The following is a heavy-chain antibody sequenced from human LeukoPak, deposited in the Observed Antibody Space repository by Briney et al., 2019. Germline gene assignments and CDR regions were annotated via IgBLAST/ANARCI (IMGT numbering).Heavy chain of an antibody. J-gene: IGHJ4*02. CDR2: IIPIFGTA. D-gene: IGHD3-10*01. CDR3: AVMVRGVHLADY. Sequence: ASVKVSCKASGGTFSSYAISWVRQAPGQGLEWMGGIIPIFGTANYAQKFQGRVTITADKSTSTAYMELSSLRSEDTAVYYCAVMVRGVHLADYWGQGTLSPSPQ. CDR1: GGTFSSYA. V-gene: IGHV1-69*06.